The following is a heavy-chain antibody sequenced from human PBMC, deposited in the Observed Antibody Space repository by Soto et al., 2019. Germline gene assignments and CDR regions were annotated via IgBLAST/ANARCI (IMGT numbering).Heavy chain of an antibody. CDR2: ISGSGGST. V-gene: IGHV3-23*01. Sequence: GGSLRLSCAASGFTFSNYAMSWVRQAPGKGLEWVSAISGSGGSTYYADSVKGRFTISRDNSKNTLYLQMNSLRAEDTAVYYCAKARGSGHTYYYGMDVWGQGTTVTVSS. J-gene: IGHJ6*02. CDR1: GFTFSNYA. D-gene: IGHD6-19*01. CDR3: AKARGSGHTYYYGMDV.